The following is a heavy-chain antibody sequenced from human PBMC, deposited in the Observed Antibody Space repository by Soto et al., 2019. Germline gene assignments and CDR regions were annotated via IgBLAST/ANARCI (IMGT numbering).Heavy chain of an antibody. CDR1: ANSVSSTSAA. D-gene: IGHD6-19*01. J-gene: IGHJ5*02. CDR2: TYYRSKCYD. Sequence: SQTLSLPCAISANSVSSTSAAGKWNRQARSRGLEWLGRTYYRSKCYDEYGVSVNSRIPITPYTSKNQVSLHLNSGTPEATAMYYCATEAGHNSRGGNWFDPWGQGTLVTFSS. CDR3: ATEAGHNSRGGNWFDP. V-gene: IGHV6-1*01.